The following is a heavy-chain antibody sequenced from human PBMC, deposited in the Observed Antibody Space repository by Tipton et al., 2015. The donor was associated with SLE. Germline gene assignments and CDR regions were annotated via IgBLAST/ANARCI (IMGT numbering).Heavy chain of an antibody. CDR3: ARARRGSGQLVRDCYYYMDV. V-gene: IGHV4-34*01. CDR1: GGSFSGYY. J-gene: IGHJ6*03. D-gene: IGHD6-13*01. CDR2: INHSGST. Sequence: TLSLTCAVYGGSFSGYYWSWIRQPPGKGLEWIGEINHSGSTNYNPSLKSRVTISVDTSKNQFSLKLSSVTAADTALYYCARARRGSGQLVRDCYYYMDVWGKGTTVTVSS.